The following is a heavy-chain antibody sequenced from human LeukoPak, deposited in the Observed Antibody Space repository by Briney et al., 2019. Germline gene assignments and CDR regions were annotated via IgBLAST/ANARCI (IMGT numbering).Heavy chain of an antibody. CDR3: ARVFGAFYYYYYMDV. D-gene: IGHD1-26*01. CDR1: GFTFSDYY. Sequence: GGFLRLSCAASGFTFSDYYMSWIRQAPGKGLEWVSYISSSGSTIYYADSVKGRFTISRDNAKNSLYLQMNSLRAEDTAVYYCARVFGAFYYYYYMDVWGKGTTVTVSS. J-gene: IGHJ6*03. V-gene: IGHV3-11*01. CDR2: ISSSGSTI.